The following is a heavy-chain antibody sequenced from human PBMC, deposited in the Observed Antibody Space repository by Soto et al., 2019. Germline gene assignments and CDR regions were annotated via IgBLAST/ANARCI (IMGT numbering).Heavy chain of an antibody. CDR2: IYYSGST. CDR3: ARVLFGRGNWFDP. CDR1: GGSISSYY. J-gene: IGHJ5*02. Sequence: SETLSLTCTVSGGSISSYYWSWIRQPPGKGLEWIGYIYYSGSTNYNPSLKSRVTISVDTSKNQFSLKLSPVTAADTAVYYCARVLFGRGNWFDPWDQGTLVTVSS. V-gene: IGHV4-59*01. D-gene: IGHD3-3*01.